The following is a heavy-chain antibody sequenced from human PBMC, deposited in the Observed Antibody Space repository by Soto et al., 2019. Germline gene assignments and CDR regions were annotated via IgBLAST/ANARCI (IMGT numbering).Heavy chain of an antibody. Sequence: PGGSLRLSCAASGFTFSTYSMNWVRQAPGKGLEWVSSITGSGSYIYYADSVKGRFAISRDNAKNSLYLQMNSLRVEDTAVYHCARGSNSGFHPWGQGTLVTVSS. V-gene: IGHV3-21*01. CDR3: ARGSNSGFHP. CDR2: ITGSGSYI. CDR1: GFTFSTYS. D-gene: IGHD4-4*01. J-gene: IGHJ5*02.